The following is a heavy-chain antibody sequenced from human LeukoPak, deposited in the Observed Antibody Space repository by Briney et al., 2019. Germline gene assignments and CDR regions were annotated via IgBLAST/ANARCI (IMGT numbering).Heavy chain of an antibody. CDR1: GYTFTGYY. V-gene: IGHV1-2*02. CDR2: INPNSGGT. Sequence: ASVKVSCKASGYTFTGYYMHWVRQAPGQGLEWMGWINPNSGGTNYAQKFQGRVTMTRDTSISTAYMELSRLRSDDMAVYYCARSDYYDSSGYSDYWGQGTLVTVSS. D-gene: IGHD3-22*01. J-gene: IGHJ4*02. CDR3: ARSDYYDSSGYSDY.